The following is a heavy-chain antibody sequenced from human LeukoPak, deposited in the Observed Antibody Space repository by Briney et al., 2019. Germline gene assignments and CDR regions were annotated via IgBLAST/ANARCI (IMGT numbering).Heavy chain of an antibody. D-gene: IGHD3-22*01. Sequence: PGRSLRLSCAASGFTFSNYGMHWVRQAPGKGLEWVAVISYDGSNKYYADSVKGRFTISRDNSKNTLYLQMSSLRAEDTAVYYCAKTRWYYDSSGLFDYWGQGTLVTVSS. CDR2: ISYDGSNK. CDR1: GFTFSNYG. CDR3: AKTRWYYDSSGLFDY. J-gene: IGHJ4*02. V-gene: IGHV3-30*18.